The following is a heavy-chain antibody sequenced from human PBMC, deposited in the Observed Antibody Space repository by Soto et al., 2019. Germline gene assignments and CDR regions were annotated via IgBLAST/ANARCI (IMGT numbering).Heavy chain of an antibody. V-gene: IGHV3-23*01. CDR1: GFTFSTFV. CDR2: FSGSSGST. J-gene: IGHJ4*02. Sequence: EVQLLESGGGLVQPGGSLRLSCAASGFTFSTFVMSWVRQAPGKGLEWVSGFSGSSGSTYYADSVKGRFTISRDNSKKTLYLQMNSLRAEDTAVYYCVKEGTVTTAGPRFWGQGTLVTVSS. CDR3: VKEGTVTTAGPRF. D-gene: IGHD4-17*01.